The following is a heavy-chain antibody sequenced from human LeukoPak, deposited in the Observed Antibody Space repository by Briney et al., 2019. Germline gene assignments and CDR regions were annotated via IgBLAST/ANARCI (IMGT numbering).Heavy chain of an antibody. D-gene: IGHD5-12*01. CDR1: GFAFSTYS. Sequence: PGGSLRLSCAASGFAFSTYSMNWVRQAPGKGLEWVSSVSRSSRFIFYADSVQGRFTISRDDAKDSLFLKMNSLRAEDTAVYYCARVSDAFDYFFDSWGQGTLVTVSS. CDR3: ARVSDAFDYFFDS. V-gene: IGHV3-21*01. CDR2: VSRSSRFI. J-gene: IGHJ4*02.